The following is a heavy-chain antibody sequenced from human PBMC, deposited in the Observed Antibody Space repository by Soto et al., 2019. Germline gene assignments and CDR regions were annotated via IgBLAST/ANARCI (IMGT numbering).Heavy chain of an antibody. V-gene: IGHV3-30-3*01. D-gene: IGHD6-19*01. J-gene: IGHJ6*02. CDR1: GFTFSSYA. CDR2: ISYDGSNK. Sequence: GGSLRLSCAASGFTFSSYAMHWVRQAPGKGLEWVAVISYDGSNKYYADSVKGRFTISRDNSKNTLYLQMNSLRAEDTAAYYCARDESSGWYGGNFYYYYGMDVWGQGTTVTVSS. CDR3: ARDESSGWYGGNFYYYYGMDV.